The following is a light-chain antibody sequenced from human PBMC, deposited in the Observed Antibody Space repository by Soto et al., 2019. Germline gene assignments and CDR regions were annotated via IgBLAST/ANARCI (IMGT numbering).Light chain of an antibody. CDR3: QQCFSLPPT. V-gene: IGKV1-39*01. CDR2: AAS. Sequence: DIQKTQSPSSLSASVGDRVTITCRASQSIDNYLSWYQQIPGKAPKLLIYAASNLQRGVPSRFSGSGSGTEFTLTISNLQPDDFAVYYCQQCFSLPPTFGHGTKVENK. J-gene: IGKJ1*01. CDR1: QSIDNY.